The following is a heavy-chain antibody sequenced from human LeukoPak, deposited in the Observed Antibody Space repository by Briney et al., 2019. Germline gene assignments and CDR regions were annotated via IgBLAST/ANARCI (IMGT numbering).Heavy chain of an antibody. D-gene: IGHD4-17*01. Sequence: SVKVSCKASGGTFSSYAISWVRQAPGQGLEWMGGIIPIFGTANSAQKFQGRVTITADESTSTAYMELSSLRSEDTAVYYCARERGGDYGDYDPAWTYAPDAFDIWGQGTMVTVSS. CDR1: GGTFSSYA. V-gene: IGHV1-69*01. J-gene: IGHJ3*02. CDR2: IIPIFGTA. CDR3: ARERGGDYGDYDPAWTYAPDAFDI.